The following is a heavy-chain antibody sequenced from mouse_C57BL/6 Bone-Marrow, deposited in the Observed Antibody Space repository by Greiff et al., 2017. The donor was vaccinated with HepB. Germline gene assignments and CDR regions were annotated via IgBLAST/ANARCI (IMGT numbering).Heavy chain of an antibody. Sequence: VQLQQPGAELVRPGSSVKLSCEASGYTFTSYWMAWVKQRPGQGLEWIGNIYPSDSETHYNQKFKDKATLTLDKSSRTAYMHISRLTSEDSAVYFSAKNNWAMDYWGQGTSVTVSS. CDR1: GYTFTSYW. V-gene: IGHV1-61*01. J-gene: IGHJ4*01. CDR2: IYPSDSET. CDR3: AKNNWAMDY.